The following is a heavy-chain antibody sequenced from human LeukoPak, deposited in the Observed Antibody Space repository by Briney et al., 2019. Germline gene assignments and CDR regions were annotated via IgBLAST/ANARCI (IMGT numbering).Heavy chain of an antibody. D-gene: IGHD3-10*01. J-gene: IGHJ4*02. Sequence: GGSLRLSCAASGFTFSSHGMNWVRQAPGKGLEWVSGIRGDGVTTYYADSVKGRFTISRDNSKNTLYLQMNSLRAEDTAVYYCARVVAMVRGVXDYXGQGTXVTVSS. CDR2: IRGDGVTT. V-gene: IGHV3-23*01. CDR3: ARVVAMVRGVXDY. CDR1: GFTFSSHG.